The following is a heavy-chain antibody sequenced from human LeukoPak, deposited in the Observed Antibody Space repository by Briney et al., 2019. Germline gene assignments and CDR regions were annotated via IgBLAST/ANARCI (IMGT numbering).Heavy chain of an antibody. D-gene: IGHD3-9*01. CDR2: ISGSGGRT. Sequence: GGSLRLSCAASGFSFSSYAMSWVRQAPGKGLKRVSGISGSGGRTYYADSVKGRFTISRDKSKNTLYLQMNSLRAEDTAVYYCAKAAGYDILTGLNWFDPWGQGTLVTVSS. V-gene: IGHV3-23*01. CDR1: GFSFSSYA. J-gene: IGHJ5*02. CDR3: AKAAGYDILTGLNWFDP.